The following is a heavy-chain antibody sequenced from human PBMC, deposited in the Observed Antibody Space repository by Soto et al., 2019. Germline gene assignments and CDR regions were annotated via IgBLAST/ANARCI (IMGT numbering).Heavy chain of an antibody. Sequence: QVQFVQSGAEVKKPGASVKVSCRASGYTFTDYAMHWVRQAPGQRLEWMGWINAGNGKTKYSQKFQGRVTMTTDTSTSTAYLELRSLRSDDTAVYYCARDRYDFWSGYSIDSWGQGTLVTVSS. CDR1: GYTFTDYA. CDR2: INAGNGKT. V-gene: IGHV1-3*01. D-gene: IGHD3-3*01. J-gene: IGHJ4*02. CDR3: ARDRYDFWSGYSIDS.